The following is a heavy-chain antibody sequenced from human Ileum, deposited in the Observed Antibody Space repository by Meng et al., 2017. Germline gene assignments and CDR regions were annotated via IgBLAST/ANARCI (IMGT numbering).Heavy chain of an antibody. D-gene: IGHD2-2*01. CDR1: GGTFTTNT. V-gene: IGHV1-69*06. J-gene: IGHJ4*01. Sequence: GQLAQYGAETKKPGSTVKVSCKASGGTFTTNTFNWWRLAPGQGPEWLGQIIPMFDTANYAQKFHGRVTLTADTSTRTAFMELSSLSPEDTAVYYCARQYCSSSSCYLINDWGHGTLVTVSS. CDR2: IIPMFDTA. CDR3: ARQYCSSSSCYLIND.